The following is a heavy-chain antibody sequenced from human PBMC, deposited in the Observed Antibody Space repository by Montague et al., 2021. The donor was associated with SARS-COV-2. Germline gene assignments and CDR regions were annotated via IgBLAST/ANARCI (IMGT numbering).Heavy chain of an antibody. D-gene: IGHD4-17*01. CDR3: AREPHEYGWFDQ. CDR2: IYSTVIT. CDR1: GGSISSASYY. V-gene: IGHV4-61*09. Sequence: TLSLTCTVSGGSISSASYYRCWIRQPAGEVVEWIGHIYSTVITNYNPSLKSRVTISVDLSKNQFSLRMTSVTAADTAVYYCAREPHEYGWFDQWGQGTLVTVSS. J-gene: IGHJ5*02.